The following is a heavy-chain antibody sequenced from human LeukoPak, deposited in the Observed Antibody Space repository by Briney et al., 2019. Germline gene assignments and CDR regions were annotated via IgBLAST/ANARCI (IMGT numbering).Heavy chain of an antibody. J-gene: IGHJ4*02. D-gene: IGHD3-3*01. CDR3: ASRTRTYYDFWSGYYTQPYFDY. CDR2: ISGSGGST. V-gene: IGHV3-23*01. Sequence: GGSLRLSCEASGFTFSSYAMSWVRQAPGKGLEWVSAISGSGGSTYYADSVKGRFTISRDNSKNTLYLQMNSLRAEDTAVYYCASRTRTYYDFWSGYYTQPYFDYWGQGTLVTVSS. CDR1: GFTFSSYA.